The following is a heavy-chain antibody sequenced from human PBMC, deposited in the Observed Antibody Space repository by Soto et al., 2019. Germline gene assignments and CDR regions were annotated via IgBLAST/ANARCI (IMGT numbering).Heavy chain of an antibody. Sequence: PGESLKISCKGSGYSFAGYWITWVRQKPGKGLEWMGRIDPSDSQTYYSPSFRGHVTISVTKSITTVFLQWSSLRASDTAMYYCARQIYDSDTGPNFQYYFDSWLQGTPFTVSS. CDR2: IDPSDSQT. V-gene: IGHV5-10-1*01. CDR1: GYSFAGYW. J-gene: IGHJ4*02. CDR3: ARQIYDSDTGPNFQYYFDS. D-gene: IGHD3-22*01.